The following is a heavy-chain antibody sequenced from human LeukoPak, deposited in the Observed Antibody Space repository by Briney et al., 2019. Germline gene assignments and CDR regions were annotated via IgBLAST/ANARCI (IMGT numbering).Heavy chain of an antibody. D-gene: IGHD5-24*01. J-gene: IGHJ6*03. CDR2: INPNSGGT. Sequence: ASVKVSCKTSGYTFTGYYIHWVRQAPGQGLEWMGWINPNSGGTNYAQNFQGRVTMTRDMSINTAYMELGRLRSDDTAVYYCARDKEMATISHYYYYYMDVWGKGTTVTVSS. CDR1: GYTFTGYY. CDR3: ARDKEMATISHYYYYYMDV. V-gene: IGHV1-2*02.